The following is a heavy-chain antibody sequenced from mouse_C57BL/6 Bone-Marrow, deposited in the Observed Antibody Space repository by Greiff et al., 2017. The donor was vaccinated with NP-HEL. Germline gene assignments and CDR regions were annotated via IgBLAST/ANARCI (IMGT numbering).Heavy chain of an antibody. D-gene: IGHD2-5*01. CDR2: ISDGGSYT. J-gene: IGHJ3*01. V-gene: IGHV5-4*01. CDR3: ARGGYSNYRRWFAY. CDR1: GFTFSSYA. Sequence: DVHLVESGGGLVKPGGSLKLSCAASGFTFSSYAMSWVRQTPEKRLEWVATISDGGSYTYYPDNVKGRFTISRDNAKNNLYLQMSHLKSEDTAMYYCARGGYSNYRRWFAYWGQGTLVTVSA.